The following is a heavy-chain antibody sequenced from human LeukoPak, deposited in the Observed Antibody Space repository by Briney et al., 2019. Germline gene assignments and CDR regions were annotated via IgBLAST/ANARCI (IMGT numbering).Heavy chain of an antibody. J-gene: IGHJ2*01. Sequence: SETLSLTCAVYGGSFSGYYWSWIRQPPGKGLEWIGEINHSGSTNYNPSLKSRVTISVDTSKNQFSLKLSSVTATDTAVYYCARGVSMIVVVIHDWYFDLWGRGTLVTVSS. D-gene: IGHD3-22*01. CDR2: INHSGST. CDR1: GGSFSGYY. V-gene: IGHV4-34*01. CDR3: ARGVSMIVVVIHDWYFDL.